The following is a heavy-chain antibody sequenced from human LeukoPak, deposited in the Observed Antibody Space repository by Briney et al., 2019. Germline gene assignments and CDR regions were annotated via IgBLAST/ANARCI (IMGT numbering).Heavy chain of an antibody. Sequence: SQTLSLTCTASGGSISSGGYYWSWIRQHPGKGLEWIGYIYYSGSTYYNPSLKSRVTISVDTSKNQFSLKLSSVTAADTAVYYCARVQATVEYYFDYWGQGTLVTVSS. CDR1: GGSISSGGYY. CDR2: IYYSGST. J-gene: IGHJ4*02. CDR3: ARVQATVEYYFDY. D-gene: IGHD4-23*01. V-gene: IGHV4-31*03.